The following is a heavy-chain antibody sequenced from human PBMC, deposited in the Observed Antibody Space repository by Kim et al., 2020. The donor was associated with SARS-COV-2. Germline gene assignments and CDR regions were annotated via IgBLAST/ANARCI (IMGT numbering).Heavy chain of an antibody. CDR1: GFTFSSYG. Sequence: GGSLRLSCAASGFTFSSYGMHWVRQAPGKGLEWVAIIWYDGSNKYYADSVKGRFTISRDNSKNTLYLQINSLRAEDTAVYYCAKDSQLWSYYFDYWGQGT. D-gene: IGHD5-18*01. CDR3: AKDSQLWSYYFDY. V-gene: IGHV3-33*06. CDR2: IWYDGSNK. J-gene: IGHJ4*02.